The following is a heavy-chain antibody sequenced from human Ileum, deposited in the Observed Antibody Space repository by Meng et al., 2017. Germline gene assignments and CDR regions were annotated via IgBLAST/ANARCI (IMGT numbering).Heavy chain of an antibody. CDR2: IASDGSGA. J-gene: IGHJ4*02. Sequence: EVQLVESGGGLVQPGGSLRLSCAASGFTFSSYSMFWVRQAPGKGLVWVSRIASDGSGAGYADFVKGRFTISRHSANNTLYLQMNSLRAEDTAVYYCWGSSRWYNDFWGQGTLVTVSS. CDR1: GFTFSSYS. CDR3: WGSSRWYNDF. D-gene: IGHD6-19*01. V-gene: IGHV3-74*01.